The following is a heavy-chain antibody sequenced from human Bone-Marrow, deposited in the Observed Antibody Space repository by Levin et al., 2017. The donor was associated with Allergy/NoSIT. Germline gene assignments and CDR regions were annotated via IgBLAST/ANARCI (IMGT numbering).Heavy chain of an antibody. V-gene: IGHV1-18*01. Sequence: GESLKISCKTSGYTFSSHGVSWVRQAPGQGLEWMGWISGYSGNTEYAHKFQDRIAMSTDTSTSTAYMELRSLRSDDTALYFCARDSTLRLGDFSNDYWGQGTLVTVSS. D-gene: IGHD3-16*01. CDR2: ISGYSGNT. CDR1: GYTFSSHG. CDR3: ARDSTLRLGDFSNDY. J-gene: IGHJ4*02.